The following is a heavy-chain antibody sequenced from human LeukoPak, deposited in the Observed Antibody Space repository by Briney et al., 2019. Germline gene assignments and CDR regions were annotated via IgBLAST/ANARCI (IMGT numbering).Heavy chain of an antibody. Sequence: GGSLRLSCAVSGFTVSVYFMTWVRQAPGKGLEWVSVIFDDGTTYYADSVKGRFTISRDISSNTLYLQMSSLRAEDTARYYCARAPPYYYDSRGYHYERGNYYYGMDVWGQGTTVTVSS. J-gene: IGHJ6*02. CDR1: GFTVSVYF. CDR2: IFDDGTT. V-gene: IGHV3-53*01. CDR3: ARAPPYYYDSRGYHYERGNYYYGMDV. D-gene: IGHD3-22*01.